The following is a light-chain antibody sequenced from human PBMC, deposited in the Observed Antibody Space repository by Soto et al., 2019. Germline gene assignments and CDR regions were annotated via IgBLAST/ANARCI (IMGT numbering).Light chain of an antibody. CDR2: GAS. J-gene: IGKJ1*01. Sequence: EVVMTQSPATLSVSPGERATLSCRASQSVSNNLAWYQQKPGQAPRLLMYGASTRATGIPARFSGSRSGTEFTLTISSLQSEDFAVYYCQQYNNWPRTFGQGNKV. V-gene: IGKV3-15*01. CDR3: QQYNNWPRT. CDR1: QSVSNN.